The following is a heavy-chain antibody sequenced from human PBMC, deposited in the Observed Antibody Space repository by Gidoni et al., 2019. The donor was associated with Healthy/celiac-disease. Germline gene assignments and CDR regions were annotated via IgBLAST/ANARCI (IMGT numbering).Heavy chain of an antibody. Sequence: QVQLQASGPGLVQPSQTLSLTCTVSGGAISGGGYYWSWIRQHPGKGLEWIGYIYYSGSTYYNPSLKSRVTIAVDTSKNQFSLKLSSVTAADTAVYYCARVIVVVTAAYFDYWGQGTLVTVSS. D-gene: IGHD2-21*02. CDR1: GGAISGGGYY. CDR3: ARVIVVVTAAYFDY. J-gene: IGHJ4*02. CDR2: IYYSGST. V-gene: IGHV4-31*03.